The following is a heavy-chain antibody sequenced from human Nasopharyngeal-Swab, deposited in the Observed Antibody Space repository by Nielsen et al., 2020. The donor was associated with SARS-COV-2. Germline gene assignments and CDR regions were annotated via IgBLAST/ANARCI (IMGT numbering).Heavy chain of an antibody. D-gene: IGHD3/OR15-3a*01. Sequence: WVRQAPGQGLEWMGWMHPKSGEVGYEQKFQGRVTMTRNTATATAYMELSGLRHEDTAVYYCARGAFGLDHSWFDPWGQGTLVTVSS. V-gene: IGHV1-8*01. CDR2: MHPKSGEV. CDR3: ARGAFGLDHSWFDP. J-gene: IGHJ5*02.